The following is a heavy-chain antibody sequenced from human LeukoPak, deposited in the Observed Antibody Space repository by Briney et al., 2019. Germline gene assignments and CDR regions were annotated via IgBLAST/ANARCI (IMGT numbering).Heavy chain of an antibody. CDR1: GFTGSSNY. D-gene: IGHD2-2*01. V-gene: IGHV3-53*01. CDR2: IYSGGST. J-gene: IGHJ6*03. CDR3: AREAWGSTRYYYYMDV. Sequence: GGSLRLSCAASGFTGSSNYMSWVRQAPGKGLEWVSVIYSGGSTYYADSVKGRFTISRDNSKNTLYLQMNSLRAEDTAVYYCAREAWGSTRYYYYMDVWGKGTTVTVSS.